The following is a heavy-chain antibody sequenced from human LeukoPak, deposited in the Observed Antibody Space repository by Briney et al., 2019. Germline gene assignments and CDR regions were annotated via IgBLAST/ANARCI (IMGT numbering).Heavy chain of an antibody. CDR3: ARDSRDPTPSYYSYYYGMDV. CDR1: GFTFSSYS. J-gene: IGHJ6*02. CDR2: ISSSSSTI. V-gene: IGHV3-48*02. Sequence: PGGSLRLSCAASGFTFSSYSMNWVRQAPVKGLEWVSYISSSSSTIYYADSVKGRFTISRDNAKNSLYLQMNSLRDEDTAVYYCARDSRDPTPSYYSYYYGMDVWGQGTTVTVSS.